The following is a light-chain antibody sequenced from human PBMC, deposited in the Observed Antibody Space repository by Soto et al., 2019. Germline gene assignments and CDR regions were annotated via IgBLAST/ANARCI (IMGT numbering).Light chain of an antibody. CDR3: QQRSNWPVT. Sequence: EIVLTQSPGTLSLSPGEIATLSCSASQSVSSSYLAWYQQKPGQAPRLLIYGASSRATGIPDRFSGSGSGTDFTLTISSLEPEDFAVYYCQQRSNWPVTFGQGTRLEIK. CDR1: QSVSSSY. CDR2: GAS. J-gene: IGKJ5*01. V-gene: IGKV3D-20*02.